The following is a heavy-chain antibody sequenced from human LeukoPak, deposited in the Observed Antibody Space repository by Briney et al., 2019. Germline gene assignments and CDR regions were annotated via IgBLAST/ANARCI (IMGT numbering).Heavy chain of an antibody. Sequence: GEALKISCKGSGYRFTSYWIGWGPQMPGKGLEGMGIIYPGDSDTRYSPSFQGQVTISADKSIRTAYLQWSSLKASATAMYYCARHVPYSGSYYPNSWGHGALVTVSS. J-gene: IGHJ5*01. CDR3: ARHVPYSGSYYPNS. D-gene: IGHD1-26*01. CDR1: GYRFTSYW. CDR2: IYPGDSDT. V-gene: IGHV5-51*01.